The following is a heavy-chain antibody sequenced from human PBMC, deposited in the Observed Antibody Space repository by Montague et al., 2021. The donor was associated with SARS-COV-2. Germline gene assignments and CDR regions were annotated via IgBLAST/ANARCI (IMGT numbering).Heavy chain of an antibody. D-gene: IGHD2-21*02. Sequence: SLRLSCAVSGFTFSAYVMSWVRQPPGKGLEWVSGITGGGVTFYGDSVKGRFTISRDISKNTPYLQINSLRAEDTAVYYCVKDNTLTGINYSENWGQGTLVSVSS. CDR2: ITGGGVT. V-gene: IGHV3-23*01. CDR1: GFTFSAYV. CDR3: VKDNTLTGINYSEN. J-gene: IGHJ4*02.